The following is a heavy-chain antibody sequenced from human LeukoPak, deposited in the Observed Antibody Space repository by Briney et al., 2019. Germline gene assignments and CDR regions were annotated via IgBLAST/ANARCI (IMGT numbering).Heavy chain of an antibody. CDR2: ITSGSSYI. CDR1: GFTFSSYN. Sequence: GGSLRLSCAASGFTFSSYNMNWVRQAPGKGLEWVSSITSGSSYIYYADSVKGRFTISRDNAKNSLYLQMNSLRAEDTAVYYCARDHIYYDSSGYYPHWGQGTLVTVSS. J-gene: IGHJ4*02. V-gene: IGHV3-21*01. D-gene: IGHD3-22*01. CDR3: ARDHIYYDSSGYYPH.